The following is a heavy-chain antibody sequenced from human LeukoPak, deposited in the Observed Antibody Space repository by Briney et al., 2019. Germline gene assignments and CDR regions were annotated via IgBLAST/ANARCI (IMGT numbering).Heavy chain of an antibody. CDR1: GYSLTTYW. Sequence: AGESLKISCKGSGYSLTTYWISWVRQMPGKGLEWMGRIDPSDSYTKYSPSFQGLVTLSADKSISTAYLQWSSLVASDTAMYYCARLNYYGSGSYSHDYWGQGTLVTVSS. D-gene: IGHD3-10*01. V-gene: IGHV5-10-1*01. J-gene: IGHJ4*02. CDR3: ARLNYYGSGSYSHDY. CDR2: IDPSDSYT.